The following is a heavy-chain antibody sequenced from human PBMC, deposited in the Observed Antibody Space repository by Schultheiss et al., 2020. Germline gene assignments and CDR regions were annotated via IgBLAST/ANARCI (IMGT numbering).Heavy chain of an antibody. Sequence: SVKVSCKASGFTFISSAVQWVRQARGQRLEWIGWIAVGSGNTNYAQKLQGRVTITRDMSTSTAYMELSSLRSEDTAVYYCAADDRRVWGTYRYDSWGQGTLVTVSS. V-gene: IGHV1-58*01. CDR1: GFTFISSA. J-gene: IGHJ4*02. CDR3: AADDRRVWGTYRYDS. D-gene: IGHD3-16*02. CDR2: IAVGSGNT.